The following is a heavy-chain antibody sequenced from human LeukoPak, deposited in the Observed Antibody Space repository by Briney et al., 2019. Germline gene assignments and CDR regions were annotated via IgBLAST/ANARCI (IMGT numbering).Heavy chain of an antibody. CDR1: GYTFTSYG. V-gene: IGHV1-8*02. D-gene: IGHD3-22*01. CDR3: ARGRRGKTYYYDSSGYYFDY. CDR2: MNPNSGNT. J-gene: IGHJ4*02. Sequence: ASVKVSCKASGYTFTSYGISWVRQATGQGLEWMGWMNPNSGNTGYAQKFQGRVTMTRNTSISTAYMELSSLRSEDTAVYYCARGRRGKTYYYDSSGYYFDYWGQGTLVTVSS.